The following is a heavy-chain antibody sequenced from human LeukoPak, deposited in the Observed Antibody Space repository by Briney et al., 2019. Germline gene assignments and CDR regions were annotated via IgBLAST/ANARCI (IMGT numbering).Heavy chain of an antibody. Sequence: ASVKVSCKASGYTFTSYDINWVRQATGQGLEWMGWMNPNSGNTGYAQKFQGRVTTTRNTSISAAYMELSSLRSEDTAVYYYARGYSSSLDYWGQGTLVTVSS. J-gene: IGHJ4*02. D-gene: IGHD6-6*01. CDR3: ARGYSSSLDY. CDR1: GYTFTSYD. CDR2: MNPNSGNT. V-gene: IGHV1-8*01.